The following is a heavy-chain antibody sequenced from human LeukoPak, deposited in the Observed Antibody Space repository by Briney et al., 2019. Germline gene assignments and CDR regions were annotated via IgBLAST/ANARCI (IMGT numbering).Heavy chain of an antibody. CDR1: GFTFSSYW. V-gene: IGHV3-7*01. Sequence: GGSLRFSCAASGFTFSSYWMTWVRQAPGKGLEWVANIKQDGSEKYYVDSVKGRFTISRDNAKNSLYLQMNSLRAEDTAVYYCARINYIEGYYGMDVWGQGTTVTVSS. D-gene: IGHD4-4*01. J-gene: IGHJ6*02. CDR2: IKQDGSEK. CDR3: ARINYIEGYYGMDV.